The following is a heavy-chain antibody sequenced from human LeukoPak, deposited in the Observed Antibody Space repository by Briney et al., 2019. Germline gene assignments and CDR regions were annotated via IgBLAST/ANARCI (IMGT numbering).Heavy chain of an antibody. CDR3: ARSVCSGGSCYLFDY. J-gene: IGHJ4*02. CDR2: INHSGST. D-gene: IGHD2-15*01. Sequence: SETLSLTCAVYGGSFSGYYWSWIRQPPGKGLEWIGEINHSGSTNYNPSLKSRVPISVDTSKNQFSLKLSSVTAADTAVYYCARSVCSGGSCYLFDYWGQGTLVTVSS. V-gene: IGHV4-34*01. CDR1: GGSFSGYY.